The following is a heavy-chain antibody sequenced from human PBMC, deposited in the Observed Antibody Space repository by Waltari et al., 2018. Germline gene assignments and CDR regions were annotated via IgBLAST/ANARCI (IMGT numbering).Heavy chain of an antibody. Sequence: QVQLVESGGGVVQPGRSLRLSCATSGFSFSSFDIHWVSQAPGKGLQWMGIRSFDGARKFYADSVKGRFTITRDYSNNTVFLHMNSLRAEDTAVYYCAKERFPLGSNNYRPDSWGQGTLVTVSS. V-gene: IGHV3-30*18. CDR1: GFSFSSFD. CDR2: RSFDGARK. J-gene: IGHJ4*02. CDR3: AKERFPLGSNNYRPDS. D-gene: IGHD3-10*01.